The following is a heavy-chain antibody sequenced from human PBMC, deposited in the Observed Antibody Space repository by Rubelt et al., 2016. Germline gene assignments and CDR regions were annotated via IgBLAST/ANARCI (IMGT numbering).Heavy chain of an antibody. CDR1: GGSISSSSYY. J-gene: IGHJ5*02. V-gene: IGHV4-39*01. D-gene: IGHD3-10*01. CDR3: ARNGSPENNWFDP. Sequence: QLQLQESGPGLVKPSETLSLTCTVSGGSISSSSYYWGWIRQPPGKGLEWIGSIYYSGSTYYNPSLKSRVTISVDTAKNQFSLRLSSVPAADTAVYYCARNGSPENNWFDPWGQGTLVTVSS. CDR2: IYYSGST.